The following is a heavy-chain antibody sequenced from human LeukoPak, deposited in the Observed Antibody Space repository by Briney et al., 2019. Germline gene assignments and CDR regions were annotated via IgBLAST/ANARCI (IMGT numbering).Heavy chain of an antibody. CDR2: INPRSGGT. Sequence: ASVKDSCKASGYTFTGNYMHWVRQAPGQGLEWMGWINPRSGGTNYEQKFQGRVTMTRDTSITTAYMELSRLRSDDTAVYYCVKMHYDFWSAFHIWGQGTMVTVSS. CDR1: GYTFTGNY. D-gene: IGHD3-3*01. V-gene: IGHV1-2*02. CDR3: VKMHYDFWSAFHI. J-gene: IGHJ3*02.